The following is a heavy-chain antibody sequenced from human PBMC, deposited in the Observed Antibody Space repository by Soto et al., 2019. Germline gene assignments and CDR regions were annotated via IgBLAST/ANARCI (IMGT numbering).Heavy chain of an antibody. CDR2: IDPSDSYI. D-gene: IGHD3-3*01. CDR1: GYTFTSYW. V-gene: IGHV5-10-1*01. Sequence: PGESLKISCKGSGYTFTSYWISWVRQMPGKGLEWMGKIDPSDSYINYSPSFQGHVTISADESISTAFLQWSSLKASDTAMYYCARHGVANWFDPWGQGTLVTVSS. CDR3: ARHGVANWFDP. J-gene: IGHJ5*02.